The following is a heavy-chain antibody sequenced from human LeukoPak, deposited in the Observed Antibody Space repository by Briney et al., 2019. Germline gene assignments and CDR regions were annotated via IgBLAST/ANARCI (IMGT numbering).Heavy chain of an antibody. CDR3: ARRLSSRIFDY. V-gene: IGHV4-59*01. D-gene: IGHD6-13*01. CDR2: IYYSGST. J-gene: IGHJ4*02. Sequence: PSETLSLTCTVSGGSISSYYWSWIRQPPGKGLEWIGYIYYSGSTNYNPSLKSRVTISVDTSKNQFSLKLSSVTAADTAVYYCARRLSSRIFDYWGQGTLVTVSS. CDR1: GGSISSYY.